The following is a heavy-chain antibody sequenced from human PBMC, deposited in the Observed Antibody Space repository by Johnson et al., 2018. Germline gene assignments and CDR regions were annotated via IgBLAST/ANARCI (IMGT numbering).Heavy chain of an antibody. Sequence: VQLLESGGGLIQPGGSLRLSCAASGFTFSNYGMHWVRQAPGKGLEWVALISYDGRNKYSADSVKGRFTISRDNSKNTLYLQMNSLRPEDTAVYYCVRSTVVIRAEYFQNWGQGTLVTVSS. CDR2: ISYDGRNK. J-gene: IGHJ1*01. CDR1: GFTFSNYG. CDR3: VRSTVVIRAEYFQN. V-gene: IGHV3-30*03. D-gene: IGHD4-23*01.